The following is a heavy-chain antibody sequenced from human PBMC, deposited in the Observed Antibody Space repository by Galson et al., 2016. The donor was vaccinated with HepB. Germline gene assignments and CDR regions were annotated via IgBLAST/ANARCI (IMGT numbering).Heavy chain of an antibody. Sequence: QSGAEVKKPGESLKISCQGSGYNFDYYWIAWLRQMPGKGPEWMGIIYPGDSDTRYNPSFKGQVTFSADKSISTAYLQWSSLKSSDTAMYYCARTINCSGGRCYSIPRDAFDLWGQGTMVTVSS. CDR1: GYNFDYYW. CDR2: IYPGDSDT. V-gene: IGHV5-51*01. D-gene: IGHD2-15*01. J-gene: IGHJ3*01. CDR3: ARTINCSGGRCYSIPRDAFDL.